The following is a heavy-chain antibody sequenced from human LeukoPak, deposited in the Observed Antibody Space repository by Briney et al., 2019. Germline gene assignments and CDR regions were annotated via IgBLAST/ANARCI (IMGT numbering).Heavy chain of an antibody. CDR3: ARHSDITVADS. V-gene: IGHV5-51*01. J-gene: IGHJ5*01. D-gene: IGHD6-19*01. CDR1: GYRFTSYW. Sequence: GESLKISCKGSGYRFTSYWIAWVRQMPGKGLEWTGIIYPGDSDTRYSSSFQGQVTISADKSISTAYLQWSSLKASDTAMYYCARHSDITVADSWGQGTLVTVSS. CDR2: IYPGDSDT.